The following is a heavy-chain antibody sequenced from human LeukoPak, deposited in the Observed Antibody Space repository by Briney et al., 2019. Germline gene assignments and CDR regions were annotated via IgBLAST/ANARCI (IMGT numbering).Heavy chain of an antibody. J-gene: IGHJ5*02. Sequence: SETLSLTCTVSGGSISSSSYYWGWIRQPPGKGLEWIGSIYYSGSTYYNPSLKSRVTISVDTSKNQFSLKLSSVTAADTAVYYCARDPWIANWFDPWGQGTLVTVSS. CDR3: ARDPWIANWFDP. CDR1: GGSISSSSYY. V-gene: IGHV4-39*07. D-gene: IGHD5-12*01. CDR2: IYYSGST.